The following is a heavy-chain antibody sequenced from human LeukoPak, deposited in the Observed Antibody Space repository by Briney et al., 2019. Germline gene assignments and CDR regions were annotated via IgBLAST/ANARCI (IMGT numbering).Heavy chain of an antibody. Sequence: GRSLRLSCAASGFTFSSYAMHWVRQAPGKGLEWVAVISYDGSNKYYADSVKGRFTISRDNSKNTLYLQMNSLRAEDTAVYYCARGARITMVRGVISWGQGTLVTVSS. CDR2: ISYDGSNK. J-gene: IGHJ4*02. V-gene: IGHV3-30*04. CDR3: ARGARITMVRGVIS. CDR1: GFTFSSYA. D-gene: IGHD3-10*01.